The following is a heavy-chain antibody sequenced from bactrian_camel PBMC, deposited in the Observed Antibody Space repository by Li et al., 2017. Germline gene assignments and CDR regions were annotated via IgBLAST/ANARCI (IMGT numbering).Heavy chain of an antibody. D-gene: IGHD5*01. CDR3: AKLGTRWSEFPY. Sequence: VQLVESGGGLVQPGGSLRLSCAASGFPFRTYAMSWVRQAPGKELEWVSAVNIGGRGTDYSESVKGRFTISRDNAKNTLYLQLNSLKTEDTAMYYCAKLGTRWSEFPYWGQGTQVTVS. J-gene: IGHJ4*01. V-gene: IGHV3S31*01. CDR1: GFPFRTYA. CDR2: VNIGGRGT.